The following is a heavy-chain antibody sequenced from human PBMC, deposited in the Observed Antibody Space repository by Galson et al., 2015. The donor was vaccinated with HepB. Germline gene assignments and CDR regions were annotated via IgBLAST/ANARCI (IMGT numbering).Heavy chain of an antibody. J-gene: IGHJ5*02. D-gene: IGHD3-22*01. CDR1: GDSFDPLYW. CDR2: IYHTGTT. V-gene: IGHV4-4*02. CDR3: VRLIRTRGGDP. Sequence: TLSLTCAVSGDSFDPLYWWSWVRQPPGKGLEGIGEIYHTGTTNYNPSLKSRVIISVDKSKNRFSLDLNSVTAADTAVYYCVRLIRTRGGDPWGQGTLVTVSS.